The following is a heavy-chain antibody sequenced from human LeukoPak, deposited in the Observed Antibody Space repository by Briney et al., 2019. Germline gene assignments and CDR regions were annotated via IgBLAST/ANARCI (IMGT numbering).Heavy chain of an antibody. CDR1: VGSLRRGTYY. Sequence: PSETLSLNCTVSVGSLRRGTYYGGWIRQPPGKGLEWLGSIYTSGSTYYNPSLKSRVTVSLDKSRNHFSLNLESATAADTAVYFCARPASGTYSIRDWFDPWGQGTLVTVSS. V-gene: IGHV4-39*02. CDR3: ARPASGTYSIRDWFDP. D-gene: IGHD3-10*01. J-gene: IGHJ5*02. CDR2: IYTSGST.